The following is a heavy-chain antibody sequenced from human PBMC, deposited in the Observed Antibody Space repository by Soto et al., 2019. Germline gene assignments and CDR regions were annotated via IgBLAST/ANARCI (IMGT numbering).Heavy chain of an antibody. V-gene: IGHV3-30-3*01. CDR3: AGDQADAFDI. CDR1: GFTFSAFT. J-gene: IGHJ3*02. Sequence: QVQLVESGGGVVQPGKSLRLSCAASGFTFSAFTMHWVRQAPGKGLESVAIISFDLSKRYYADSVQGRFTISRDNSKNTLYRQMNGLRAEDTAVYYCAGDQADAFDIWGQGTMVTVSS. CDR2: ISFDLSKR.